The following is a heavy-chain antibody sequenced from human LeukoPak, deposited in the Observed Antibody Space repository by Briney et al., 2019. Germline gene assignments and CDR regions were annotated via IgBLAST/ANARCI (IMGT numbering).Heavy chain of an antibody. V-gene: IGHV3-48*03. D-gene: IGHD4-17*01. CDR2: ISSSGSTI. CDR1: GFTFSSYE. J-gene: IGHJ4*02. Sequence: PGGSLRLSCAASGFTFSSYEMNWVCQAPGKGLEWVSYISSSGSTIYYADSVKGRFTISRDNAKNSLYLQMNSLRAEDTAVYYCARVDYGDYYADYWGQGTLVTVSS. CDR3: ARVDYGDYYADY.